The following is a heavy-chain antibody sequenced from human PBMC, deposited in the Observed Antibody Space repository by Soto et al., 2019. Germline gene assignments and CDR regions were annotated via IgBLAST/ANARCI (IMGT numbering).Heavy chain of an antibody. CDR2: IIPIFCTA. V-gene: IGHV1-69*05. Sequence: QVQLVQSGAEVKKPGSSVKVSCKASGGTFSSYAISWVRQAPGQGLEWMGGIIPIFCTANNAQKFQGRVTITTDESTSSAYMALSSLRSEDTAVYYCARDRMITFGGVIVRPLDYWGQGTLVTVSS. CDR1: GGTFSSYA. J-gene: IGHJ4*02. CDR3: ARDRMITFGGVIVRPLDY. D-gene: IGHD3-16*02.